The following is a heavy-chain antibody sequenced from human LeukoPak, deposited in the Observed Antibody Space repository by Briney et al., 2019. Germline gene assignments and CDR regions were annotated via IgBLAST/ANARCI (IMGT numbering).Heavy chain of an antibody. Sequence: SETLSLTSAVYGGSFSGYYWSWIRQPPGKGLEWIGYIYYSGSTNYNPSLKSRVTISVATSKNQFSLKLYSVTAADTAVYYCARTTEGYCRSTTCYGFYYSYYMDVWGKGTTVTISS. CDR3: ARTTEGYCRSTTCYGFYYSYYMDV. J-gene: IGHJ6*03. CDR2: IYYSGST. D-gene: IGHD2-2*01. CDR1: GGSFSGYY. V-gene: IGHV4-59*01.